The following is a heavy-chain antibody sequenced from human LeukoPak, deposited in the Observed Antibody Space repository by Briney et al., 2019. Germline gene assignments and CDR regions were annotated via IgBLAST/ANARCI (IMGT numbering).Heavy chain of an antibody. D-gene: IGHD2-21*01. CDR2: ISYDGSNK. V-gene: IGHV3-30*18. CDR3: AKDPAAYCGGDCSPGDY. J-gene: IGHJ4*02. Sequence: GGSLRLSCAASRFTFSRYGMHWVRQAPGKGLEWVAVISYDGSNKDYADSVKGRFTISRDNSKNTLYLQMNSLRAEDTAVYYCAKDPAAYCGGDCSPGDYWGQGTLVTVSS. CDR1: RFTFSRYG.